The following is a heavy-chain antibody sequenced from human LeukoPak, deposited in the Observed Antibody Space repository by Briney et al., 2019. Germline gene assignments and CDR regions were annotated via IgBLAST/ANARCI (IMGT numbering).Heavy chain of an antibody. D-gene: IGHD5-12*01. Sequence: QSGGSLRLSCAASGFTFSSYAMSWVRQAPGKGLEWVSAISGSGGSTYYADSVKGRFTISRDNSKNTLYLQMNSLRAEDTAVYYCAKDPRDIVATIDGDWGQGTLVTVSS. CDR2: ISGSGGST. CDR3: AKDPRDIVATIDGD. V-gene: IGHV3-23*01. J-gene: IGHJ4*02. CDR1: GFTFSSYA.